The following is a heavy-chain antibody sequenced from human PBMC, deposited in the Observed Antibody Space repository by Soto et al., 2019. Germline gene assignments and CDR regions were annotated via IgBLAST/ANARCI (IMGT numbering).Heavy chain of an antibody. CDR2: IWYDGSNK. V-gene: IGHV3-33*08. CDR1: GFTFNTYG. Sequence: QVQLVESGGGVVQPGGSLRLSCTTSGFTFNTYGMHWVRQAPGKGLEWVAIIWYDGSNKYYADSVKGRFTISRDNSRNTLYLKMNSLGAGDRALYYCARAVCTGAYGSSGPLNYGVDVWGQGTTVPVSS. J-gene: IGHJ6*02. D-gene: IGHD2-8*02. CDR3: ARAVCTGAYGSSGPLNYGVDV.